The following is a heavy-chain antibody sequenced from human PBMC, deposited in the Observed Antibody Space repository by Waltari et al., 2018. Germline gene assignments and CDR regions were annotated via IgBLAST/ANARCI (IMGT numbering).Heavy chain of an antibody. CDR1: GFSLTNARLG. J-gene: IGHJ4*02. CDR2: MFGHET. CDR3: ARAGDSGDYLDY. V-gene: IGHV2-26*01. D-gene: IGHD4-17*01. Sequence: QVTLKQSGPVLVKPTETLTLTCTVSGFSLTNARLGVSWVRQAPGKTLEWLAHMFGHETSYNPPLRNRLVVSKDTSKSQVVLVMTDMDPADTATYFCARAGDSGDYLDYWGQGTVVSVSS.